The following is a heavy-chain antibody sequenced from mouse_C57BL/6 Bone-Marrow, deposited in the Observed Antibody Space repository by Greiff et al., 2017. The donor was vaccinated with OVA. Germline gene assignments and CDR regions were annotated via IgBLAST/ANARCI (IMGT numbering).Heavy chain of an antibody. V-gene: IGHV1-82*01. CDR2: IYPGDGDT. CDR1: GYAFSSSW. J-gene: IGHJ4*01. Sequence: VKLMESGPELVKPGASVKISCKASGYAFSSSWMNWVKQRPGKGLEWIGRIYPGDGDTNYNGKFKGKATLTADKSSSTAYMQLSSLTSEDSAVYFCARKGGVAYAMDYWGQGTSVTVSS. D-gene: IGHD1-1*02. CDR3: ARKGGVAYAMDY.